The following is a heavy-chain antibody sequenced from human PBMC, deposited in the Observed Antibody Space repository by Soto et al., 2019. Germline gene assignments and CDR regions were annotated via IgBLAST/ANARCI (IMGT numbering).Heavy chain of an antibody. J-gene: IGHJ4*02. Sequence: GESLKISCKGSGYSFTSYWIAWVRQMPGKGLEWMGIIYPGDSDTRYSPSFQGQVTISADKSISTAYLQWSSLKASDTAMYYCARQYHIEGIVVVPAAFDYWGQGTLVTVSS. V-gene: IGHV5-51*01. CDR1: GYSFTSYW. CDR2: IYPGDSDT. CDR3: ARQYHIEGIVVVPAAFDY. D-gene: IGHD2-2*01.